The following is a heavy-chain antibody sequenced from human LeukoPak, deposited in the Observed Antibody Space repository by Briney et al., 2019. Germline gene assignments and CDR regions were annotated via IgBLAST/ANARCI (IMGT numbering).Heavy chain of an antibody. D-gene: IGHD2-15*01. CDR2: IYYSGST. Sequence: PSETLSLICTVSGGSISSSSYYWGWIRQPPGKGLEWIGSIYYSGSTYYNPSLKSRVTISVDTSKKQLSLKLSSVTAADTAVYYCAREKVVVVAAQYYYYMDVWGKGTTVTVSS. CDR3: AREKVVVVAAQYYYYMDV. CDR1: GGSISSSSYY. J-gene: IGHJ6*03. V-gene: IGHV4-39*07.